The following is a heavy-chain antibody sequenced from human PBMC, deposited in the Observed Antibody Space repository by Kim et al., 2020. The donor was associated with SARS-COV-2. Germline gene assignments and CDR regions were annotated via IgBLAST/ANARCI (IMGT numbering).Heavy chain of an antibody. J-gene: IGHJ4*02. CDR3: ARGRNFDT. Sequence: GGSLRLSCATSGFSFSTYWMSWVRQAPGKGLEWVAYIKYDGSEKYFVDSVKGRFTISRDSAKNSVFLQMISLRADDTAVYFCARGRNFDTWGQGTLVTVST. CDR1: GFSFSTYW. V-gene: IGHV3-7*03. CDR2: IKYDGSEK. D-gene: IGHD3-22*01.